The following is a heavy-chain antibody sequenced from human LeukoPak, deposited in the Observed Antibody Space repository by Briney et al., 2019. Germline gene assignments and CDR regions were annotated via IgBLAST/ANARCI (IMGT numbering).Heavy chain of an antibody. CDR2: ISYDGSNK. D-gene: IGHD4-17*01. Sequence: GRSLRLSCAASGFSFSTYGMHWARQAPGKGLEWVATISYDGSNKYYGDSMKGRFTISRDNSENTLYLQMNSLRAEDTAVYYCAKDGIDYGDYAYYFDLWGQGTLVTVSS. CDR1: GFSFSTYG. V-gene: IGHV3-30*18. CDR3: AKDGIDYGDYAYYFDL. J-gene: IGHJ4*02.